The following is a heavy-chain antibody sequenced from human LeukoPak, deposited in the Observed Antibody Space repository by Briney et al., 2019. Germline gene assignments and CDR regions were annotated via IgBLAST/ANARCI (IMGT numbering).Heavy chain of an antibody. D-gene: IGHD6-19*01. CDR3: AGTVSSGWCWFDP. J-gene: IGHJ5*02. V-gene: IGHV4-59*01. CDR1: GGSISSYY. Sequence: SETLSLTCTVSGGSISSYYWSWIRQPPGKGLEWIGYIYYSGSTNYNPSFQSRVTISVDTSKNQFSLKLNSVTAADTAVYYCAGTVSSGWCWFDPWGQGTLVTVSS. CDR2: IYYSGST.